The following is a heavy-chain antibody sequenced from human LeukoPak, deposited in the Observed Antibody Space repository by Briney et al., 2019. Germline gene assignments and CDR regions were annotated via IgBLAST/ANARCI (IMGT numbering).Heavy chain of an antibody. CDR2: MNPNSGNT. V-gene: IGHV1-8*01. CDR3: ARVDRAPYYYGSGSYYFDY. CDR1: GYTFTSYD. Sequence: ASVKVSCKASGYTFTSYDINWVRQATGQGLEWMGWMNPNSGNTGYAQKFQGRVTMTRNTSISTAYMELSSLRSDDTAVYYCARVDRAPYYYGSGSYYFDYWGQGTLVTVSS. J-gene: IGHJ4*02. D-gene: IGHD3-10*01.